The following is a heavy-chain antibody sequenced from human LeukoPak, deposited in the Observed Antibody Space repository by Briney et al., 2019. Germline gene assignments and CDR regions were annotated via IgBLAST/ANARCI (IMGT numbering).Heavy chain of an antibody. J-gene: IGHJ6*02. V-gene: IGHV4-34*01. CDR3: ARALGYCSGGSCYVVDV. CDR2: INHSGST. CDR1: GGSFSGYY. D-gene: IGHD2-15*01. Sequence: SATPSLTCAVYGGSFSGYYWSWIRQPPGKGLEWIGEINHSGSTNYNPSLKSRVTISVDTSKNQFSLKLSSVTAADTAVYYCARALGYCSGGSCYVVDVWGQGTTVTVSS.